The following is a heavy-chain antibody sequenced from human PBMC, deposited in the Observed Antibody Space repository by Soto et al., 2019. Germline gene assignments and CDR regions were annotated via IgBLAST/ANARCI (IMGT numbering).Heavy chain of an antibody. V-gene: IGHV3-7*01. CDR3: ARLSTSAGRRDLAC. CDR2: MNQDGSES. Sequence: EVQLVESGGGLVQPGGSLRLSCAASGFSLSSYWMSWFRQAPGKGLEWVANMNQDGSESDYVGSVKGRFTFTRDNAKNSLYLQMNSLRAEDTAVYYCARLSTSAGRRDLACWGKGTLVTVSS. CDR1: GFSLSSYW. J-gene: IGHJ4*02.